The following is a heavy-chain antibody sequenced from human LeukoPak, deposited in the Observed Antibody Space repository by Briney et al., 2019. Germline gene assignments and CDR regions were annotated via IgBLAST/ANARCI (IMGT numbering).Heavy chain of an antibody. D-gene: IGHD6-13*01. CDR2: IKQDGSEK. V-gene: IGHV3-7*01. CDR1: GFTFSSYY. CDR3: ARDGFVAAADY. J-gene: IGHJ4*02. Sequence: GSLRLSCAASGFTFSSYYMSWVRPAPGKGLEWVALIKQDGSEKYYVDSLKGRFSISRDNAKNSLYLQMNSLTAEDTAVYYCARDGFVAAADYWGQGTLVTVSS.